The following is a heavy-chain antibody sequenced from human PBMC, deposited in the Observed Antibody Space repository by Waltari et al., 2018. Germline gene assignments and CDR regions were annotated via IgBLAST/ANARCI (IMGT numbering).Heavy chain of an antibody. D-gene: IGHD3-22*01. V-gene: IGHV3-23*01. CDR3: AKESDSTGYFDY. Sequence: EVQLLESGGGFLQPGGSLSLSCVASGFTFSIFAMNWVRQAPGKGLEWVSLLSSTGATTYYADSVKARFTISRDNSKNTLYLEMHSLRVEDTAIYYCAKESDSTGYFDYWGQGTLVTVSS. CDR2: LSSTGATT. J-gene: IGHJ4*02. CDR1: GFTFSIFA.